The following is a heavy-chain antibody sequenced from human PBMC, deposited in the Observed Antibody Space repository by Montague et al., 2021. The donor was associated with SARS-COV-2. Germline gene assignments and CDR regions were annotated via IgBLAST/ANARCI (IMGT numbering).Heavy chain of an antibody. Sequence: SETLSLTCTVSGDSTSCPTCYWGWIRQAPGKGLDWIGTIYNSGTTYYNPSLKSRLTISIDTSKNQFSLNLTSVTAADTVVYYCARHRNYGDHSLDNWFHPWGQGTLVTVSS. CDR3: ARHRNYGDHSLDNWFHP. D-gene: IGHD4-17*01. CDR1: GDSTSCPTCY. J-gene: IGHJ5*02. V-gene: IGHV4-39*01. CDR2: IYNSGTT.